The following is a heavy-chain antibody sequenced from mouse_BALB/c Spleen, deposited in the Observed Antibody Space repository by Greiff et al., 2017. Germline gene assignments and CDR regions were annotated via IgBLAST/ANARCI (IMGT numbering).Heavy chain of an antibody. J-gene: IGHJ2*01. Sequence: VQLQQPGAELVRPGASVKLSCKASGYTFTSYWINWVKQKPGQGLEWIGWIYPGSGNTKYNEKFKGKATLTVDTSSSTAYMQLSSLTSEDTAVYFCARSDLYYFDYWGQGTTLTVSS. CDR3: ARSDLYYFDY. V-gene: IGHV1-84*02. CDR2: IYPGSGNT. CDR1: GYTFTSYW.